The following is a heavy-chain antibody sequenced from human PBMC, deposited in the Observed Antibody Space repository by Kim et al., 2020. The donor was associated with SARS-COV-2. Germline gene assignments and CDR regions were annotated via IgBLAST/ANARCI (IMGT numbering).Heavy chain of an antibody. J-gene: IGHJ4*02. CDR2: SQK. D-gene: IGHD2-8*02. V-gene: IGHV3-7*01. CDR3: ASGGIYCLIY. Sequence: SQKDYVDSVKGRFTISGDNAKNSLYLQMNSLGVEDTAVYYCASGGIYCLIYWGRGTLVTVSS.